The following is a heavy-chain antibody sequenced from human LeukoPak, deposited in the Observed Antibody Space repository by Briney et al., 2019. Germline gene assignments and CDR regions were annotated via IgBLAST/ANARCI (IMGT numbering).Heavy chain of an antibody. Sequence: GGSLRLSCAASGFTFSDYWMSWIRQAPGKGLEWVANIKRDGGEEYYVDSVKGRFTISRDNAQNSVYLQMNSLRAEDTAVYYCARVLSGSWDWFDPWGQGTLVTVSS. V-gene: IGHV3-7*01. CDR3: ARVLSGSWDWFDP. D-gene: IGHD3-22*01. J-gene: IGHJ5*02. CDR2: IKRDGGEE. CDR1: GFTFSDYW.